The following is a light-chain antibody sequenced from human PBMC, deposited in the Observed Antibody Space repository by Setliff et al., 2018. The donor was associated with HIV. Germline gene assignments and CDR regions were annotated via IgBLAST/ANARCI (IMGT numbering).Light chain of an antibody. CDR2: EVT. CDR3: SSHRSSSYV. J-gene: IGLJ1*01. Sequence: QSVLTQPPSVSGSPGQLVTISCTGTSSDVGRYTRVSWYQQPPGTAPKLMIYEVTNRPSGVPDRFSGSKSGSTASLTISGLQAEDEGDYYCSSHRSSSYVFGTGTKVTVL. V-gene: IGLV2-18*02. CDR1: SSDVGRYTR.